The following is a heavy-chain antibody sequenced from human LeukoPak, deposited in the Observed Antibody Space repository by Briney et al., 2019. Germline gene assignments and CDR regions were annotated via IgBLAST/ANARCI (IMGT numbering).Heavy chain of an antibody. Sequence: QASETLSLTCTVSGYSISSGYYWGWIRQPPGKGLEWIGSIYHSGSTYYNPSLKSRVTISVDTSKNQFSLKLSSVTAADTAVYYCARNVLLWFGELLPWGQGTLVTVSS. J-gene: IGHJ5*02. CDR2: IYHSGST. CDR3: ARNVLLWFGELLP. V-gene: IGHV4-38-2*02. D-gene: IGHD3-10*01. CDR1: GYSISSGYY.